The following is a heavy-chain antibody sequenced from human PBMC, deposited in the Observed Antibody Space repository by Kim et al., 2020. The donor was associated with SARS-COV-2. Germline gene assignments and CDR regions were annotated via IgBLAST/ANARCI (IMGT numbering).Heavy chain of an antibody. CDR3: AKDTHYYDSSGYDAFDI. V-gene: IGHV3-30*18. CDR2: ISYDGSNK. Sequence: GGSLRLSCAASGFSFSSYGMHWVRQAPGKGLEWVAVISYDGSNKYYADSVKGRFTISRDNSKNTLYLQMNSLRAEDTAVYYCAKDTHYYDSSGYDAFDI. D-gene: IGHD3-22*01. J-gene: IGHJ3*02. CDR1: GFSFSSYG.